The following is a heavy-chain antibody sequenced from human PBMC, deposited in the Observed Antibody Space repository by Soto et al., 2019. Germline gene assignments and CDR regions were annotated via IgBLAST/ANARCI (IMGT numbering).Heavy chain of an antibody. CDR3: TRSTHAMNGGSHYMALDDDLVTGMDV. J-gene: IGHJ6*02. CDR2: ISDRGSA. D-gene: IGHD3-16*01. V-gene: IGHV4-4*02. CDR1: GASITSGHW. Sequence: QVQLQESGPRLVRPSGALSLTCSVSGASITSGHWWTWVRQSPGKGLEWIGEISDRGSAYSNPSLKSRVRLAVAKSHNQFSLRLASVAAADTAMDYCTRSTHAMNGGSHYMALDDDLVTGMDVWGPGTTVTVAS.